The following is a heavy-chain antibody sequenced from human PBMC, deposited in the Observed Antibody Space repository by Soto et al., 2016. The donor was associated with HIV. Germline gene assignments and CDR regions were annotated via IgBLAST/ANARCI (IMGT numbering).Heavy chain of an antibody. V-gene: IGHV3-30*04. Sequence: PASGFTFSSYAMHWVRQAPGKGLEWVAVISYDGSNKYYADSVKGRFTISRDNSKNTLYLQMNSLRAEDTAVYYCARPSNYDILTGYYDYVGQGTLVTVSS. D-gene: IGHD3-9*01. J-gene: IGHJ4*02. CDR2: ISYDGSNK. CDR3: ARPSNYDILTGYYDY. CDR1: GFTFSSYA.